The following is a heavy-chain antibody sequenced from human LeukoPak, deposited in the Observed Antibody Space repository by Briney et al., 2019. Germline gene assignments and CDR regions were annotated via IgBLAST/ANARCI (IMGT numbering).Heavy chain of an antibody. CDR3: ARGPAQYYDFWSGYYGFDN. Sequence: ASVKVSCKASGYTFTSYDINWVRQATGQGLEWMGWMNPNSGNTGYAQKFQGRVTMTRNTSISTAYMELSSLRSEDTAVYYCARGPAQYYDFWSGYYGFDNWGQGTLVTVSS. V-gene: IGHV1-8*01. D-gene: IGHD3-3*01. J-gene: IGHJ4*02. CDR2: MNPNSGNT. CDR1: GYTFTSYD.